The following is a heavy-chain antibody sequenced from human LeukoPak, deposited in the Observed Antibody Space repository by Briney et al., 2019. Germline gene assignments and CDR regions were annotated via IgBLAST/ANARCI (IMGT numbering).Heavy chain of an antibody. CDR2: IWYDGGNK. V-gene: IGHV3-33*01. CDR1: GFTFNSCG. CDR3: ARGGPNPGENYYSDS. Sequence: PGGSLRLSCAAPGFTFNSCGMHWVRQAPGKGLEWVAVIWYDGGNKYYADSVKGRFTISRDNSKNTLFLQMNSLRADDTAVYYCARGGPNPGENYYSDSWGQGTLVTVSS. D-gene: IGHD3-10*01. J-gene: IGHJ4*02.